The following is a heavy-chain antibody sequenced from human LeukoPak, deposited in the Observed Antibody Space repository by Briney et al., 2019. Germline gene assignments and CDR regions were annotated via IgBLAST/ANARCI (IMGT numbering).Heavy chain of an antibody. Sequence: SETLSLTCTVSGGSISSYYWSWIRQPPGKGLEWIGYIYYSGSTNYNPSLKSRVTISVDTSKNQFSLKLSSVTAADTAVYYCAMTERWYFDYWGQGTLVTVSS. CDR2: IYYSGST. J-gene: IGHJ4*02. CDR3: AMTERWYFDY. V-gene: IGHV4-59*12. D-gene: IGHD4-23*01. CDR1: GGSISSYY.